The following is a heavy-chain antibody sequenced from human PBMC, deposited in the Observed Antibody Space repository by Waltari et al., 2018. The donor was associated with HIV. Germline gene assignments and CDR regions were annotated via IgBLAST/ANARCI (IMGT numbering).Heavy chain of an antibody. J-gene: IGHJ4*02. V-gene: IGHV3-9*01. CDR1: GFTFDDHA. Sequence: EVQLVESGGELVQPGRSLRLSCAASGFTFDDHAMHWVRQGPGKGLECVSGINWNGGTIGYAASVKGRFTVSRDNAKNSLSLQMNSLRADDTAFYYCARDMGSTLTNNFDNWGQGTLVTVSS. CDR3: ARDMGSTLTNNFDN. D-gene: IGHD4-4*01. CDR2: INWNGGTI.